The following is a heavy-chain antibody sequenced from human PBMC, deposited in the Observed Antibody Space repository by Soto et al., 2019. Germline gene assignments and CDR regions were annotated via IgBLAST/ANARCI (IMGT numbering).Heavy chain of an antibody. D-gene: IGHD2-15*01. J-gene: IGHJ6*02. V-gene: IGHV1-69*01. CDR1: GGTFRSYA. CDR3: ARVGDCSGGSCYSGYYYGMDV. Sequence: QVQLVQSGGEVKKPGSSVKVSCKASGGTFRSYAISWVRQAPGQGLEWMGGIIPIFGTANYAQKFQGRVTITADASTSTAYMELSSLRSEDTAVYYCARVGDCSGGSCYSGYYYGMDVWGQGTTVTVSS. CDR2: IIPIFGTA.